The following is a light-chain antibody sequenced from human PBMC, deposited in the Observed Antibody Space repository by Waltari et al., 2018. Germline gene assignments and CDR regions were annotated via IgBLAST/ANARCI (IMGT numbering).Light chain of an antibody. Sequence: QSALTQPASVSGSPGQSITIPCTGTSSDVGGYNYVSWYQQHPGKAPKLVIFDVTKRPSGFSMRFSGSKSGNTASLTISGLQAEDEADYYCCSYTGSSTRVFGGGTKLTVL. CDR1: SSDVGGYNY. V-gene: IGLV2-14*01. J-gene: IGLJ3*02. CDR2: DVT. CDR3: CSYTGSSTRV.